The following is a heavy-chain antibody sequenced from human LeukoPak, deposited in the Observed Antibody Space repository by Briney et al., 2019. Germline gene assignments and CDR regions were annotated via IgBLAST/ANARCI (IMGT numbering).Heavy chain of an antibody. J-gene: IGHJ4*02. CDR2: MNPNSGNT. CDR3: ARGQATDDY. CDR1: GGTFSSYA. Sequence: ASVKVSCKASGGTFSSYAISWVRQATGQGLEWMGWMNPNSGNTGYAQKFQGRVTMTRNTSISTAYMELSSLRSEDTAVYYCARGQATDDYWGQGTLVTVSS. V-gene: IGHV1-8*02. D-gene: IGHD1-26*01.